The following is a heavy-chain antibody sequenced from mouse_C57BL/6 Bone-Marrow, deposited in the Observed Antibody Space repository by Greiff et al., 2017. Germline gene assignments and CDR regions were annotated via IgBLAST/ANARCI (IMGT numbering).Heavy chain of an antibody. Sequence: QVQLQQSGAELVRPGTSVKVSCKASGYAFTNYWIEWVKQRPGQGLEWIGVINPGSGGTNYNEKFKGKATLTADKSSSTAYMQLSSLTSEDSAVFYCARSRTRDSWFAYWGQGTLVTVSA. D-gene: IGHD3-3*01. CDR1: GYAFTNYW. J-gene: IGHJ3*01. CDR2: INPGSGGT. CDR3: ARSRTRDSWFAY. V-gene: IGHV1-54*01.